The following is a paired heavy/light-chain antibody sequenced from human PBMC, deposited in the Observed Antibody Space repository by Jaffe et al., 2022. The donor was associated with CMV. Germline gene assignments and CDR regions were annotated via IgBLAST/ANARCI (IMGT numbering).Heavy chain of an antibody. V-gene: IGHV3-73*02. J-gene: IGHJ6*02. D-gene: IGHD1-26*01. CDR2: IRSKAENSAT. CDR3: CGGQWALRYGMDA. Sequence: EVQLVESGGGLVQPGGSLKLSCAASEFTFSGSAMHWVRQASGKGLEWVGHIRSKAENSATAYSVSVKGRFTISRDDSKNTAYLQMNSLKAEDTAVYYCCGGQWALRYGMDAWGQGTTVTVSS. CDR1: EFTFSGSA.
Light chain of an antibody. Sequence: QSVLTQPPSASGTPGQRVTISCSGSSSNIGVYTVNWFQQLPRTAPKLLIYGNHQRPSGVPDRFSASKSGTSASLAISGLQSDDEADYYCAAWDDSLYNWVFGGGTKLTVL. V-gene: IGLV1-44*01. CDR1: SSNIGVYT. J-gene: IGLJ3*02. CDR2: GNH. CDR3: AAWDDSLYNWV.